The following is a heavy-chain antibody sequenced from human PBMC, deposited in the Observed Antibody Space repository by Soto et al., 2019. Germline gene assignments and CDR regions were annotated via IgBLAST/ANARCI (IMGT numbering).Heavy chain of an antibody. J-gene: IGHJ4*02. CDR1: GGSISSAAYY. CDR2: ISHSVST. CDR3: ARGSYYDFCPAFFDY. D-gene: IGHD3-3*01. Sequence: TSETLSLTCTVSGGSISSAAYYWSRIRPHPGKGLEWIGYISHSVSTYYNPSLKSRVIISVDTSKNQFSLKLSSVTAADTAVYYCARGSYYDFCPAFFDYWGQGTLVTVSS. V-gene: IGHV4-31*03.